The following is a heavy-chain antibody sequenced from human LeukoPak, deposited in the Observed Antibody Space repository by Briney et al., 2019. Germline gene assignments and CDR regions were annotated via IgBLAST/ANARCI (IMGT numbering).Heavy chain of an antibody. D-gene: IGHD4-17*01. Sequence: ASVKVSCKASGYTFTGYYMHWVRQAPGQGLEWMGWINPNSGGTNYAQKFQGRVTMTRDTSISTAYMELSRLRSDDTAVYYCARDPWDYGDYVPTGDFDYWGQGTLVTVSS. CDR2: INPNSGGT. CDR1: GYTFTGYY. V-gene: IGHV1-2*02. CDR3: ARDPWDYGDYVPTGDFDY. J-gene: IGHJ4*02.